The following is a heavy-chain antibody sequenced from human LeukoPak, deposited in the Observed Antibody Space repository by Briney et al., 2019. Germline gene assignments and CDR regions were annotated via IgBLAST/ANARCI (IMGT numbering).Heavy chain of an antibody. Sequence: GGSLRLSCAASGFPFSSYWMHWVRQGPGKGLVWVSRINSDGSSTSYADSVKGRFTISRDNAKNTLYLQMNSLRAEDTAVYYCARVSTYSAIDYWGQGTLVTVSS. V-gene: IGHV3-74*01. CDR1: GFPFSSYW. D-gene: IGHD1-26*01. CDR2: INSDGSST. J-gene: IGHJ4*02. CDR3: ARVSTYSAIDY.